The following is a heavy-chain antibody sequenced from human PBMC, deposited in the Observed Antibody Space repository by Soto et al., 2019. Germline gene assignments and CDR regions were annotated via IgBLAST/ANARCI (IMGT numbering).Heavy chain of an antibody. Sequence: GGSLRLSCAASGFTFSNFAMHWVRQAPGKGLEWVAVISYDGNDKYHADSVKGRFTVSRDNSKNTLYVQMNSLRPEDTAIYYCARDGTTTVQAGFDYWGQGALVTVSS. J-gene: IGHJ4*02. V-gene: IGHV3-30-3*01. CDR2: ISYDGNDK. D-gene: IGHD4-4*01. CDR3: ARDGTTTVQAGFDY. CDR1: GFTFSNFA.